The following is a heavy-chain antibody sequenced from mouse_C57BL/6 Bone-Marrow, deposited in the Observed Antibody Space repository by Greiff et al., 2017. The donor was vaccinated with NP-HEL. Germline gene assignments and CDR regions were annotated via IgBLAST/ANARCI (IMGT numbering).Heavy chain of an antibody. CDR3: ARWGNWDRYFDV. CDR1: GYTFTDYY. J-gene: IGHJ1*03. Sequence: EVQLQQSGPVLVKPGASVKMSCKASGYTFTDYYMNWVKQSHGKSLEWIGVINPYNGGTSYNQKFKGKATLTVDKSSSTAYMELNSLTSEDSAVYYCARWGNWDRYFDVWGTGTTVTVSS. V-gene: IGHV1-19*01. CDR2: INPYNGGT. D-gene: IGHD4-1*01.